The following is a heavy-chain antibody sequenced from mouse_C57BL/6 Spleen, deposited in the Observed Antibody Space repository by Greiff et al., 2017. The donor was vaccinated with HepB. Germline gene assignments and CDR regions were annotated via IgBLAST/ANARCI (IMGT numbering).Heavy chain of an antibody. CDR3: ARVNYDYDPYFDV. D-gene: IGHD2-4*01. V-gene: IGHV3-6*01. J-gene: IGHJ1*03. CDR2: ISYDGSN. Sequence: DVKLQESGPGLVKPSQSLSLTCSVTGYSITSGYYWNWIRQFPGNKLEWMGYISYDGSNNYNPSLKNRISITRDTSKNQFFLKLNSVTTEDTATYYCARVNYDYDPYFDVWGTGTTVTVSS. CDR1: GYSITSGYY.